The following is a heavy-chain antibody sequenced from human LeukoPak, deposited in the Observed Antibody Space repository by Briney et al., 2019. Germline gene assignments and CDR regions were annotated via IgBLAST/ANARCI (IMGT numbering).Heavy chain of an antibody. J-gene: IGHJ4*02. CDR3: ARDPSGWYFVDY. V-gene: IGHV3-21*01. D-gene: IGHD6-19*01. CDR1: GFTVSSNS. Sequence: GGSLRLSCTVSGFTVSSNSMSWVRQAPGKGLEWVSSISSSSSYIYYADSVKGRFTISRDNAKNSLYLQMNSLRAEDTAVYYCARDPSGWYFVDYWGQGTLVTVSS. CDR2: ISSSSSYI.